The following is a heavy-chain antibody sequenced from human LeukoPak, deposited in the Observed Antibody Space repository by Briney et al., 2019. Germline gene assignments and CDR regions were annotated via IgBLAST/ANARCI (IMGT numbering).Heavy chain of an antibody. J-gene: IGHJ6*02. CDR2: IKQDGSEK. D-gene: IGHD3-10*01. CDR3: AREVLLWFGEYYGMDV. Sequence: GGSLRLSCAASGFTFSSYWMSWVRQAPGKGLEWVANIKQDGSEKYYVDSVKGRFTISRDNAKNSLYLQMNSLRAEDTAVYYCAREVLLWFGEYYGMDVWGQGTTVTVSS. V-gene: IGHV3-7*01. CDR1: GFTFSSYW.